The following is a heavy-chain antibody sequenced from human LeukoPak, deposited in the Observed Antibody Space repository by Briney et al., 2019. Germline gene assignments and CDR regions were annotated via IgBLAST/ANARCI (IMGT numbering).Heavy chain of an antibody. Sequence: GGSLRLSCSASGFTFSSYWMSWVRQAPGKGLEWVTVIASDGNDQHFADSVKGRFTISRDNSKNTVFLQMNSLRIEDTAVYYCARDFDQGGTDYYFAYWGQGTLVTVSS. V-gene: IGHV3-30-3*01. D-gene: IGHD3-9*01. CDR2: IASDGNDQ. CDR1: GFTFSSYW. J-gene: IGHJ4*02. CDR3: ARDFDQGGTDYYFAY.